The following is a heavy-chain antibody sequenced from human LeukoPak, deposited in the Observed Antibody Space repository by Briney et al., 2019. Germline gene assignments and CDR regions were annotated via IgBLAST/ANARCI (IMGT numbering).Heavy chain of an antibody. J-gene: IGHJ4*02. D-gene: IGHD1-26*01. CDR2: MNPNSGNT. V-gene: IGHV1-8*01. CDR1: GYTFTSYD. CDR3: ARGVLEGATPSFDY. Sequence: GASVKVSCKASGYTFTSYDINWVRQATGQGLEWMGWMNPNSGNTGYAQKFQGRVTITRNTSISTAYMELSSLRSEDTAVYYCARGVLEGATPSFDYWGQGTLVTVSS.